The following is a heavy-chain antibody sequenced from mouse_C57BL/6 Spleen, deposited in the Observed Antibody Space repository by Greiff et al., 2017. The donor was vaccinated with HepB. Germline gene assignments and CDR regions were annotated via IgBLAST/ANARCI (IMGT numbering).Heavy chain of an antibody. CDR1: GYTFTDYE. V-gene: IGHV1-15*01. CDR2: IDPETGGT. Sequence: QVQLQQSGAELVRPGASVTLSCKASGYTFTDYEMHWVKQTPVHGLEWIGAIDPETGGTAYNQKFKGKAILTADKSSSTAYMELRSLTSEDSAVYYCTRQLGGYPWVAYWGQGTLVTVSA. CDR3: TRQLGGYPWVAY. J-gene: IGHJ3*01.